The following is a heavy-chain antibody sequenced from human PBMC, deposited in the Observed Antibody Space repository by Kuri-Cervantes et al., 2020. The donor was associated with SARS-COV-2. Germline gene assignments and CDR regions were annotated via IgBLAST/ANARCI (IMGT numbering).Heavy chain of an antibody. V-gene: IGHV4-39*01. CDR3: AHYYAFDI. D-gene: IGHD3-10*01. CDR2: IYYSGSTYSGST. Sequence: SETLSLTCSVSGGSISSGGLYWGWIRQPPGKGLKWLGSIYYSGSTYSGSTYYNPSLKSRVTISVDTSKNQFSLKLSSVTAADTAVCYCAHYYAFDIWGQGTMVTVSS. J-gene: IGHJ3*02. CDR1: GGSISSGGLY.